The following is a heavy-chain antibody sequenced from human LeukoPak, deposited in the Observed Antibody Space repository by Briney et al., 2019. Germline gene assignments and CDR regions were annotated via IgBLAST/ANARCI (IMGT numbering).Heavy chain of an antibody. CDR2: IYYSGST. D-gene: IGHD1-20*01. CDR1: GGSISSHY. CDR3: ARRLGHTSLYNFGLSLDP. Sequence: PSETLSLTCTVSGGSISSHYWSWIRQPPGKGLEWIGYIYYSGSTNYNPSLKSRVTISVDTSKNQFSLKLSSVTAADTAVYYCARRLGHTSLYNFGLSLDPWGQGTLVTVSS. V-gene: IGHV4-59*11. J-gene: IGHJ5*02.